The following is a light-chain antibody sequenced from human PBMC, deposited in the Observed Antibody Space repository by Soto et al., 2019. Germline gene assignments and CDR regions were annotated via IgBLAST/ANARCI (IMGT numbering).Light chain of an antibody. CDR1: QSVLYTSNNKNY. V-gene: IGKV4-1*01. CDR2: WAF. J-gene: IGKJ1*01. CDR3: QQYESWPRT. Sequence: DTVMTQSPDSLAVALGERATINCKSSQSVLYTSNNKNYLAWYQQKPGQPPTLLISWAFIRESGVPDRFSGSGSGTDFTLTINSVQAEDVAVYYCQQYESWPRTFGHGTKVEIK.